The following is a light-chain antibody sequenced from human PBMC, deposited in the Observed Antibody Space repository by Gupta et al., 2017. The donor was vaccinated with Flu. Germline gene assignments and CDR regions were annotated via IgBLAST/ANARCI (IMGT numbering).Light chain of an antibody. CDR2: SNS. Sequence: QSMLTQPPSASGTPGQRVTISFSGSSSNVESNTVNWYQQLPGTAPKLLMYSNSQRPSGVPDRFSGSKSGTSASLAISGLQSEDEADYYCAAWDDNLNGYVFGTGTKVTVL. CDR1: SSNVESNT. V-gene: IGLV1-44*01. J-gene: IGLJ1*01. CDR3: AAWDDNLNGYV.